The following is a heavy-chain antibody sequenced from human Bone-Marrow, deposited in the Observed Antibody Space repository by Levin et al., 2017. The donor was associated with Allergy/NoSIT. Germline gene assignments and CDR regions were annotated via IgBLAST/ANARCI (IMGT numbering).Heavy chain of an antibody. CDR2: IIPIFGTA. D-gene: IGHD6-19*01. CDR1: GGTFSSYA. CDR3: ARDRRIAVAGTVLHYYGMDV. Sequence: ASVKVSCKASGGTFSSYAISWVRQAPGQGLEWMGGIIPIFGTANYAQKFQGRVTITADESTSTAYMELSSLRSEDTAVYYCARDRRIAVAGTVLHYYGMDVWGQGTTVTVSS. V-gene: IGHV1-69*13. J-gene: IGHJ6*02.